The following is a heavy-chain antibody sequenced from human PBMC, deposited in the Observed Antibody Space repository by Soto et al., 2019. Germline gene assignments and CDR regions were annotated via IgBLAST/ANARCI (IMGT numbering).Heavy chain of an antibody. D-gene: IGHD6-6*01. CDR2: ISYDGSNK. CDR3: AKDRKVAARPPNYYYYGMDV. CDR1: GFSFSSSV. V-gene: IGHV3-30*18. J-gene: IGHJ6*02. Sequence: XGSIRLACSACGFSFSSSVVPWARQAPGRGLEWVAVISYDGSNKYYADSVKGRFTISRDNSKNTLYLQMNSLRAEDTAVYYCAKDRKVAARPPNYYYYGMDVWGQGTTVTVSS.